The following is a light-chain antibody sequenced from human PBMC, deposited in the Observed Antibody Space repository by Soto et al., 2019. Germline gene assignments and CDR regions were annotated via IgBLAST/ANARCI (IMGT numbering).Light chain of an antibody. J-gene: IGKJ1*01. Sequence: DIQMTQSPSTLSGSVGDRVTITCRASQTISSWLAWYQQKPGKAPKLLIYDASSLESGVPSRFSGSGSGTEFTLTISSLQPDDFATYYCQQYNSYWTFGQGIKVDIK. CDR2: DAS. V-gene: IGKV1-5*01. CDR1: QTISSW. CDR3: QQYNSYWT.